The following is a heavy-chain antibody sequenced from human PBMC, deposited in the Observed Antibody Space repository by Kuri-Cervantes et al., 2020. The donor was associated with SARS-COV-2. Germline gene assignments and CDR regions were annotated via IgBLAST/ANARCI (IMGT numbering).Heavy chain of an antibody. D-gene: IGHD3-16*02. CDR3: ARGNPPQFSSSRALSASDYAMDV. J-gene: IGHJ6*02. CDR1: GGSISSSSYY. V-gene: IGHV4-39*07. CDR2: IYYSGCT. Sequence: SETLSLTCTVSGGSISSSSYYWGWIRQPPGMGLEWIGSIYYSGCTYSNPSLKSRVTVSAGTSKNQFSLKLSSVTAADTTVYYCARGNPPQFSSSRALSASDYAMDVRGQGTRVTVSS.